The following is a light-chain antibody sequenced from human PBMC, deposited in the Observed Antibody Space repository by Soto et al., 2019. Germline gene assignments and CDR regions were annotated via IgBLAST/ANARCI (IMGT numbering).Light chain of an antibody. J-gene: IGLJ3*02. Sequence: QAVVTQPPSVSGAPGQRVTISCTGSSSNIGAGYDVHWYQQLPGTAPKLRLVGNNNRPSGVPDRFSGSKSATSASLAITGLQAEDEADYYCQSYDSSLSGWVFGGGTKVTVL. CDR1: SSNIGAGYD. CDR3: QSYDSSLSGWV. CDR2: GNN. V-gene: IGLV1-40*01.